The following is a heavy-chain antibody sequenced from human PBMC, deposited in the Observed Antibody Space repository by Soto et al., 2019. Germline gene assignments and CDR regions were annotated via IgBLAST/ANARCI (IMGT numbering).Heavy chain of an antibody. J-gene: IGHJ6*02. V-gene: IGHV3-7*05. CDR1: GFTFSSYW. Sequence: EVQLVESGGGLVQPGGSLRLSCAASGFTFSSYWMSWVRQAPGKGLEWVANIKQDGSEKYYVDSVKGRFTISRDNAKNSLYLQMNSMRAEDTAVYYCSYFTNKGFVWGQGTTVTVSS. D-gene: IGHD2-8*01. CDR2: IKQDGSEK. CDR3: SYFTNKGFV.